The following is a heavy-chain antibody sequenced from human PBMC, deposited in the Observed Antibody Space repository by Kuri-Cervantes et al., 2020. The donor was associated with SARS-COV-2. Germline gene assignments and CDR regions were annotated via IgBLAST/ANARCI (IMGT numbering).Heavy chain of an antibody. D-gene: IGHD1-7*01. J-gene: IGHJ6*01. V-gene: IGHV1-46*01. CDR1: GYTFTSYY. Sequence: ASVKVSCKASGYTFTSYYMHWVRQAPGQGLEWMGIINPSGGSTSYAQKFQGRVTMTRDTSTSTVYMELSSLRSEDTAVYYCAREETGTTRTYYGMDVWGQGNTV. CDR3: AREETGTTRTYYGMDV. CDR2: INPSGGST.